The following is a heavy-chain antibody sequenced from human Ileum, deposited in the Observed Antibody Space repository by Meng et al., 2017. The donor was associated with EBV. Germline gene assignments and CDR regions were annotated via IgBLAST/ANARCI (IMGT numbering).Heavy chain of an antibody. Sequence: GQVQEPGPRLGRPSGTLSLTCTVSGDSFSGSYWWSWVRQSPEKGLEWIGEVYPSGTPYYNPSLKSRVTISLDKSRNQFSLNLIHVTAADAAVYYCARDAFQYASGIPAHWGQGTLVTVSS. D-gene: IGHD3-16*01. V-gene: IGHV4-4*02. CDR2: VYPSGTP. CDR3: ARDAFQYASGIPAH. J-gene: IGHJ4*02. CDR1: GDSFSGSYW.